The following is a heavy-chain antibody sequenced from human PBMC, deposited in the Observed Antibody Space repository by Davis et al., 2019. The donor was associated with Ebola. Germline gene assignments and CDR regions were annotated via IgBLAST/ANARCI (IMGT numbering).Heavy chain of an antibody. J-gene: IGHJ6*03. CDR2: IFSNDEK. CDR1: GFSLSNARMG. CDR3: ARYVSSGGYYYYMDV. D-gene: IGHD3-22*01. V-gene: IGHV2-26*01. Sequence: SGPTLVKPTETLTLTCTVSGFSLSNARMGVSWIRQPPGKALEWLAHIFSNDEKSYSTSLKSRLTISKDTSKSQVVLTMTNMDPVDTATYYCARYVSSGGYYYYMDVWGKGTTVTVSS.